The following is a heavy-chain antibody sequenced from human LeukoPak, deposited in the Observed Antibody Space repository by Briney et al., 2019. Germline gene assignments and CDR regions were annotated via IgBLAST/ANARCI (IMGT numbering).Heavy chain of an antibody. CDR1: GFTFIGYI. V-gene: IGHV3-21*01. D-gene: IGHD2-2*01. Sequence: GGGLRVSSAAPGFTFIGYIMNSVREALGKGLEWVSSIISSSSVIYYADSVKGRLTISRDNAKNSLYLQMNSLRAEDTAVYYCARDGSGYCSSTSCYGVGTFDIWGQGTMVTVSS. J-gene: IGHJ3*02. CDR3: ARDGSGYCSSTSCYGVGTFDI. CDR2: IISSSSVI.